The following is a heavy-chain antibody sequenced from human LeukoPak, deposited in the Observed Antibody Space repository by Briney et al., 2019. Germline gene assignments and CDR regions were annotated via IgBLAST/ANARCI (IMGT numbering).Heavy chain of an antibody. CDR3: ARWNYDSSGYLDY. CDR2: INHSGST. D-gene: IGHD3-22*01. CDR1: GGSFSGYY. V-gene: IGHV4-34*01. Sequence: SETLSLTCAVYGGSFSGYYWSWIRQPPGKGLEWIGEINHSGSTSYNPSLKSRVTISVDTSKNQFSLKLSSVTAADTAVYYCARWNYDSSGYLDYWGQGTLVTVSS. J-gene: IGHJ4*02.